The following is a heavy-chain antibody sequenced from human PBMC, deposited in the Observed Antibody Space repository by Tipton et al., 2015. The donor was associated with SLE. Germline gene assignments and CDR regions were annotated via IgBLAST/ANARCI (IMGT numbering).Heavy chain of an antibody. CDR3: ASFTAARDGMDV. Sequence: SLRLSCAASGFTFSSYAMSWVRQAPGKGLEWVSAISGSGGSTYYADSVKGRFTISRDNSKNTLYLQMNSLRAEDTAVYYCASFTAARDGMDVWGQGSSVTVSS. CDR1: GFTFSSYA. D-gene: IGHD6-6*01. J-gene: IGHJ6*02. CDR2: ISGSGGST. V-gene: IGHV3-23*01.